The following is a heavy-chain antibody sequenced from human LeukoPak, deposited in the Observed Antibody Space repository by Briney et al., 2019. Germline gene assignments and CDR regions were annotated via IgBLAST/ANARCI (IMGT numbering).Heavy chain of an antibody. CDR3: AREALNYYDSSGYYPLFDY. CDR1: GGTFSSYA. J-gene: IGHJ4*02. Sequence: SVKVSCKASGGTFSSYAISWVRQAPGQGLEWMGGIIPIFGTANYAQKFQGRVTITADESTSTAYMELSSLRSEDTAVYYCAREALNYYDSSGYYPLFDYWGQGTLVTVSS. V-gene: IGHV1-69*13. CDR2: IIPIFGTA. D-gene: IGHD3-22*01.